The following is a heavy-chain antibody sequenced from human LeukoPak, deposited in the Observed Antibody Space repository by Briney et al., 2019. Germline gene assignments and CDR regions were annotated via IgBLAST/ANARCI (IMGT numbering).Heavy chain of an antibody. J-gene: IGHJ4*02. CDR3: ARGVRASTLSVYSSGWNY. CDR2: INYGGDT. CDR1: GRSFSGYY. V-gene: IGHV4-34*01. D-gene: IGHD6-19*01. Sequence: PSETLSLTCAVSGRSFSGYYWSWIRQPPGKGLECIGEINYGGDTTYNPSLKSRATIFVDTANNQFSLRLSSVTAADTAVYYCARGVRASTLSVYSSGWNYWGQGTLVTVSS.